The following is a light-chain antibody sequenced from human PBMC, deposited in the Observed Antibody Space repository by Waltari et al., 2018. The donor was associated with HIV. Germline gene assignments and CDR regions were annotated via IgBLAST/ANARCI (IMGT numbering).Light chain of an antibody. V-gene: IGLV7-46*01. CDR1: EGAVTSKHY. CDR3: LLFFGATRI. J-gene: IGLJ2*01. Sequence: QAAVTQEPSLTVSPGGTVILTCGSSEGAVTSKHYAYWFQQKPGQAPTTLIYDTTQRHLWTPARLSGFLLGDKAVLTLSGALSEDEAVYYCLLFFGATRIFGGGTMVTV. CDR2: DTT.